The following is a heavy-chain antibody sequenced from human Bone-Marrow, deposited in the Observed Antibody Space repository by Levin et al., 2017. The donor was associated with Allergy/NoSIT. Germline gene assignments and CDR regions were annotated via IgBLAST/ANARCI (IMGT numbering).Heavy chain of an antibody. Sequence: GGSLRLSCAASGFTFSSYAMHWVRQAPGKGLEWVAVISYDGSNKYYADSVKGRFTISRDNSKNTLYLQMNSLRAEDTAVYYCARTNSSGWIDGDWFDPWGQGTLVTVSS. CDR2: ISYDGSNK. CDR3: ARTNSSGWIDGDWFDP. CDR1: GFTFSSYA. D-gene: IGHD6-19*01. V-gene: IGHV3-30*04. J-gene: IGHJ5*02.